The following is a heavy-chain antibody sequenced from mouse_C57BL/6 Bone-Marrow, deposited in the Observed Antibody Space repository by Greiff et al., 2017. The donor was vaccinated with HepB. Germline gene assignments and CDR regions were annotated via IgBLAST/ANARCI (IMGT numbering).Heavy chain of an antibody. CDR3: ARDGDYYGSSSWFAY. J-gene: IGHJ3*01. CDR2: ISYSGST. CDR1: GYSITSGYD. Sequence: EVQGVESGPGMVKPSQSLSLTCTVTGYSITSGYDWHWIRHFPGNKLEWMGYISYSGSTNYNPSLKSRISITHDTSKNHFFLKLNSVTTEDTATYYCARDGDYYGSSSWFAYWGQGTLVTVSA. V-gene: IGHV3-1*01. D-gene: IGHD1-1*01.